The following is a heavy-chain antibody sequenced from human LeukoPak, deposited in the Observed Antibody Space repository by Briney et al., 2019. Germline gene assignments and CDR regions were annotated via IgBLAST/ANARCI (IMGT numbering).Heavy chain of an antibody. V-gene: IGHV3-21*01. D-gene: IGHD2-21*02. Sequence: GGSLRLSCAASGFTFSDYAMDWVRQAPGEGLEWVSSIAGSSGYISYADSVKGRFTISRDNAKKSLYLQMTSLTAEDTAVYYCARDRGAYCGGDCYLGFDYWGRGTLVTVSS. J-gene: IGHJ4*01. CDR1: GFTFSDYA. CDR2: IAGSSGYI. CDR3: ARDRGAYCGGDCYLGFDY.